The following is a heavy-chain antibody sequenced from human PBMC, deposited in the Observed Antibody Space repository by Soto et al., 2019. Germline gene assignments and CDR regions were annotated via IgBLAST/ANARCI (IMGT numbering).Heavy chain of an antibody. CDR3: ARDRGGGYNWNYGYAFDI. Sequence: GGSLRLSCAASGFTVSSNYMSWVRQAPGKGLEWVSVIYSGGSTYYADSVKGRFTISRDNSKNTLYLQMNSLRAEDTAVYYCARDRGGGYNWNYGYAFDIWGQGTMVTVSS. CDR1: GFTVSSNY. CDR2: IYSGGST. V-gene: IGHV3-53*01. J-gene: IGHJ3*02. D-gene: IGHD1-7*01.